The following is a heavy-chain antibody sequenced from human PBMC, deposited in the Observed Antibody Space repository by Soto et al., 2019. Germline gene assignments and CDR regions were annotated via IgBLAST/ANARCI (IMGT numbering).Heavy chain of an antibody. Sequence: QLQLVQSGAEVKKPGSSVKVSCRVSGGSFSHYTISWLRQAPGQGLECMGGINPYFGTSNYAQKFHGRVTITADASTAYMEMSSLTSDDTAVYYCARRGRAHQPRKASSWFEHWGPGTMVTVSS. J-gene: IGHJ5*02. CDR2: INPYFGTS. CDR1: GGSFSHYT. CDR3: ARRGRAHQPRKASSWFEH. V-gene: IGHV1-69*01. D-gene: IGHD3-10*01.